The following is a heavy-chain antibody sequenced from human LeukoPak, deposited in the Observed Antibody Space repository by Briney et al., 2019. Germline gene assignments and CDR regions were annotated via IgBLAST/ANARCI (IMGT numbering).Heavy chain of an antibody. V-gene: IGHV4-59*08. D-gene: IGHD1-26*01. CDR2: IYYSGST. CDR1: GGSISSYY. Sequence: SETLSLTCTVSGGSISSYYWNWIRQPPGKGLEWIGYIYYSGSTNYNPSLKSRVTISVDTSKSQFSLNLSSATATDTAIYYCARHRNSGSWPSGGYFDYRGQGTLVTVSS. J-gene: IGHJ4*02. CDR3: ARHRNSGSWPSGGYFDY.